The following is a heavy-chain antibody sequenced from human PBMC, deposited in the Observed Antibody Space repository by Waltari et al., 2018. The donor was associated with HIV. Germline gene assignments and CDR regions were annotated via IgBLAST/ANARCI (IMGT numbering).Heavy chain of an antibody. D-gene: IGHD1-26*01. Sequence: QLQLQESGPGLVKSSETLSLTCAVSGGSISSRSHYWGWIRQPPGKGLEWLGSTYYSGSTYYNPSLKSRVTISVDASKNQFSLKLSSVTAADTAVYYCAYTGREGCFDYWGQGTLVSVSS. CDR3: AYTGREGCFDY. CDR2: TYYSGST. V-gene: IGHV4-39*07. J-gene: IGHJ4*02. CDR1: GGSISSRSHY.